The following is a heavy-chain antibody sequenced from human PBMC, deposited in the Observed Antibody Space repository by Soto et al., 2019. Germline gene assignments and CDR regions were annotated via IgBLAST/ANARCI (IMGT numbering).Heavy chain of an antibody. CDR1: GGSIRSYF. CDR3: ARESYAPFLDY. Sequence: PSETLSLTCTVSGGSIRSYFWSWIRQPAGKGLEWIGRIYPSGSTNYNPSLKSRVTMSVDTSKKEFSLKLNSVTSADTAVYFCARESYAPFLDYWGQGILVTVYS. J-gene: IGHJ4*02. CDR2: IYPSGST. V-gene: IGHV4-4*07. D-gene: IGHD3-16*02.